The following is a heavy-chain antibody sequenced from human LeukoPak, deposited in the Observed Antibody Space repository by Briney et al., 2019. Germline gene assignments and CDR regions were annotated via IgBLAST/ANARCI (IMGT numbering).Heavy chain of an antibody. CDR1: GFTLSSYE. J-gene: IGHJ4*02. V-gene: IGHV3-23*01. CDR2: ISGSGGST. D-gene: IGHD5-18*01. Sequence: GGSLRLSCAASGFTLSSYEMTWVRQAPGKGLEWVSAISGSGGSTYYADSVKGRFTISRDNSKNTLYLQMNSLRAEDTAVYYCARGGEYSYGYSYYFDYWGQGTLVTVSS. CDR3: ARGGEYSYGYSYYFDY.